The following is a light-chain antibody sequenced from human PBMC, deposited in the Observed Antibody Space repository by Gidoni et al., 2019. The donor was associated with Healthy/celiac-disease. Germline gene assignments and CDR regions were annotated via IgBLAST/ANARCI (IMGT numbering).Light chain of an antibody. Sequence: EIVLKQSPATLSLSPGERATLSCRASQSVSSYLAWYQQKPGQAPRLLIYDASNRATGIPARFSGSGSGTDFTLTISSLEPEDFAVYYCQQRSNWPPSFGQGTKLEIK. CDR3: QQRSNWPPS. V-gene: IGKV3-11*01. J-gene: IGKJ2*03. CDR2: DAS. CDR1: QSVSSY.